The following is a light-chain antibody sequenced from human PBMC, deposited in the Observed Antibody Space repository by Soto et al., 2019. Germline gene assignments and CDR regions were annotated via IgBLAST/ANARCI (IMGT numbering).Light chain of an antibody. CDR2: DAS. Sequence: DIQMTQSPSSLSASVGDRVTITCRASQTISTYLNWYQQKPGKAPRLLIYDASSLLSGVPSRFSGSGSGTDFTLTISSLQPEDFATYFCQQGYGFAFTFGPGTKVDIK. CDR1: QTISTY. CDR3: QQGYGFAFT. V-gene: IGKV1-39*01. J-gene: IGKJ3*01.